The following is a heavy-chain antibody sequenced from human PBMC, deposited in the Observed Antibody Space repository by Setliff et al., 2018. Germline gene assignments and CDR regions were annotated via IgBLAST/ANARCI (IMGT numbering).Heavy chain of an antibody. CDR2: VYYSGTA. Sequence: SETLSLTCTDSDGSLSTYYWSWIRQPPGKGLEFIGYVYYSGTANYSPSLRSRLTISVDTSKNQFSLKLRSVTATDTAVYFCARGNRDGYIPFEHWGQGTRVTVSS. D-gene: IGHD5-12*01. V-gene: IGHV4-59*01. J-gene: IGHJ4*02. CDR3: ARGNRDGYIPFEH. CDR1: DGSLSTYY.